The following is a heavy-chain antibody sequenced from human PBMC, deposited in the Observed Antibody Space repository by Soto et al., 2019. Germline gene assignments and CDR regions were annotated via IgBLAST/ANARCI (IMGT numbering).Heavy chain of an antibody. Sequence: QVQLLESGGGVVQPGRSLRLSCAASGFTFSSYGMHWVRQAPGKGLEWVAVISYDGSNKYYADSVKGRFTISRDNSKNTLYLQMNSLRAEDTAVYYCAKDRENWNFVVGLFDYWGQGTLVTVSS. CDR3: AKDRENWNFVVGLFDY. J-gene: IGHJ4*02. CDR2: ISYDGSNK. D-gene: IGHD1-7*01. V-gene: IGHV3-30*18. CDR1: GFTFSSYG.